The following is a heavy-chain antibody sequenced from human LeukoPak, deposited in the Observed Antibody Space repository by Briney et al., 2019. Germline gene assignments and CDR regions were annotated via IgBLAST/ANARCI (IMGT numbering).Heavy chain of an antibody. J-gene: IGHJ4*02. Sequence: GGSLRLSCAASGFTFSSYGMHWVRQAPGKGLEWVAFIRYDGSNKYYADSVKGRFTISRDNSKNTLYLQMNSLRAEDTAVYYCANIGYVDYGGNSADGDYWGQGTLVTVSS. D-gene: IGHD4-23*01. CDR1: GFTFSSYG. CDR3: ANIGYVDYGGNSADGDY. V-gene: IGHV3-30*02. CDR2: IRYDGSNK.